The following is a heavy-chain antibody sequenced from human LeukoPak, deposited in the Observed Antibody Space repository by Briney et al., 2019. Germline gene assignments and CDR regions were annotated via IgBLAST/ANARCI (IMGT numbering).Heavy chain of an antibody. CDR1: GFTFSNYA. J-gene: IGHJ6*03. D-gene: IGHD2-2*01. Sequence: PGGSLRLSCAASGFTFSNYAMSWVRQAPGKGLEWVSAISGSGGSTYYADSVKGRFTISRDNSKNTLYLQMNSLRAEDTAVYYCAKGGHCSSTSCPTAYYYYYMDVWGKGTTVTVSS. CDR3: AKGGHCSSTSCPTAYYYYYMDV. V-gene: IGHV3-23*01. CDR2: ISGSGGST.